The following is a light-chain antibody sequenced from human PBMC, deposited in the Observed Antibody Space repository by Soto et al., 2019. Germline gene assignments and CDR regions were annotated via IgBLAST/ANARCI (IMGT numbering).Light chain of an antibody. Sequence: EIVLTQSPVTLSLSPGERATLSCRAGQSVSSSYVAWYQRKPGQAPRLLIYDAFIRATGIPARFSGSGSGTEFTLTISRLQPEDFATYYCQQANSFLGITFGQGTRLEI. J-gene: IGKJ5*01. CDR3: QQANSFLGIT. CDR2: DAF. CDR1: QSVSSSY. V-gene: IGKV3D-20*02.